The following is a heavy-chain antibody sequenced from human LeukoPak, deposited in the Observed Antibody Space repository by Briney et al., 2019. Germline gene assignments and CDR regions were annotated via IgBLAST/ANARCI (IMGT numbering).Heavy chain of an antibody. J-gene: IGHJ5*02. CDR3: AREVPDSSSGYRFDP. D-gene: IGHD3-22*01. V-gene: IGHV4-30-2*01. CDR2: IYHSGST. CDR1: GGSISSGGYS. Sequence: SETLSLTCAVSGGSISSGGYSWSWLRQPPGKGLEWFGYIYHSGSTYYNPSLKSRVTISVDRSKNQFSLKLSSVTAADTAVYYCAREVPDSSSGYRFDPWGQGTLVTVSS.